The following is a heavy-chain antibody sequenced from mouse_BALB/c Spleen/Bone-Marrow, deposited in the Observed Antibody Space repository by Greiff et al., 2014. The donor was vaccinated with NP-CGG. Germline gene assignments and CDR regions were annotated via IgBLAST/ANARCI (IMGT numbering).Heavy chain of an antibody. D-gene: IGHD2-1*01. CDR3: ARQYGNFGVMDY. CDR1: GFTFSKYG. V-gene: IGHV5-6*01. CDR2: ISSGGSYT. J-gene: IGHJ4*01. Sequence: EVKLVESGGDLVKPGGSLKLSCAASGFTFSKYGMSWVRQTPDKRLEWVANISSGGSYTYYPDSVKGRFTISRDNDKNTLYLQMSSLKSEDTAMYYCARQYGNFGVMDYWGQGTSVTVSS.